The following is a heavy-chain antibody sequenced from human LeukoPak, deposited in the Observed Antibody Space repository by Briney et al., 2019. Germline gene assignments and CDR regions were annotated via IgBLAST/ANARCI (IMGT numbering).Heavy chain of an antibody. CDR3: VKDRDTVPEYYFDY. CDR1: GFTFSNAW. V-gene: IGHV3-15*01. CDR2: IKSKTDGGTT. J-gene: IGHJ4*02. Sequence: GGSLRLSCAASGFTFSNAWMSWVRQASGKGLEWVGRIKSKTDGGTTDYAAPVKGRFTISRDDSKNTLYLQMNSLRAEDTAVYYCVKDRDTVPEYYFDYWGQGTLVTVSS. D-gene: IGHD5-18*01.